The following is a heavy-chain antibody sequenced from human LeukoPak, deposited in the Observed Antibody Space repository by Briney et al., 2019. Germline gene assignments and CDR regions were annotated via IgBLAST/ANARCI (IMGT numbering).Heavy chain of an antibody. D-gene: IGHD3-10*01. CDR2: IYYTGTT. J-gene: IGHJ4*02. Sequence: SETLSLTCTVSGGSISSTTNNWGWIRQPPGKGLEWIGSIYYTGTTNYNPSLKSQVTMSVDTSKNQFSLILISVTAADTAVYYCARTMLRGLYYFDQWGQGTLVTVSS. CDR3: ARTMLRGLYYFDQ. V-gene: IGHV4-39*07. CDR1: GGSISSTTNN.